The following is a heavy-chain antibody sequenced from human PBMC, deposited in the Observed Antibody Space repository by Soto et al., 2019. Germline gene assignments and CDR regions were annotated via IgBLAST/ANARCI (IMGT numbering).Heavy chain of an antibody. D-gene: IGHD6-19*01. CDR2: IYYSGST. V-gene: IGHV4-59*08. Sequence: SETLSLTCSVSGGSMSNYYWSWIRQPPGKGLEWIGYIYYSGSTNYNPSLKSRVTISVDTSRNQFSLKLSSVTAADTAVYYCARVNTSGYSSGWSDNYYYYYGMDVWGQGTTVTVSS. CDR3: ARVNTSGYSSGWSDNYYYYYGMDV. CDR1: GGSMSNYY. J-gene: IGHJ6*02.